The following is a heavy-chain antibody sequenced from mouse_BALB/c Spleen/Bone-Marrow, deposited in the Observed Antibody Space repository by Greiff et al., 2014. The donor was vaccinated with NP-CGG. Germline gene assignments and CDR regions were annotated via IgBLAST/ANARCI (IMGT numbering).Heavy chain of an antibody. CDR3: ARFPIYYGNYGAMDY. J-gene: IGHJ4*01. CDR1: GYTFTSYW. Sequence: DLVKPGASVKLSCKASGYTFTSYWINWIKQRPGHGLEWIGRIAPGSGSTYYNEMFKGKATLTVDTSSSTAYIQLSSLSSEDSAVYFCARFPIYYGNYGAMDYWGQGTSVTVSS. D-gene: IGHD2-1*01. V-gene: IGHV1S41*01. CDR2: IAPGSGST.